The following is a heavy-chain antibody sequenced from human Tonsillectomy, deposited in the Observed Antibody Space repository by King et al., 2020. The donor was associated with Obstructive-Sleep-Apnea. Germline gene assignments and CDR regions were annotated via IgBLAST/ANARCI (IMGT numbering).Heavy chain of an antibody. J-gene: IGHJ4*02. CDR2: IYYSGNT. D-gene: IGHD6-13*01. CDR3: AQTFMGAAAGQFDY. V-gene: IGHV4-59*01. Sequence: QLQESGPGLVKPSETLSLTCTVSGGSISSYYWIWIRQPPGKGLEWIGYIYYSGNTNNNPSLKSRFTIAGDTSKNQFSLKLRSVTAADTAVYYCAQTFMGAAAGQFDYWGQGTLVTVSS. CDR1: GGSISSYY.